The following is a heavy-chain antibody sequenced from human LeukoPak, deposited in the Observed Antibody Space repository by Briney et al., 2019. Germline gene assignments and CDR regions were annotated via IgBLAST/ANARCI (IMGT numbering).Heavy chain of an antibody. D-gene: IGHD3-10*01. CDR3: ARDRSRGSWG. CDR2: ISNDGSST. J-gene: IGHJ4*02. CDR1: GFTFSSYW. Sequence: PGGSLRLSCAASGFTFSSYWMHWVRQAPGKGLVWVSRISNDGSSTIYADSVKGRFTISRDNAKNTLYLQMNSLRAEDTAVYYCARDRSRGSWGWGQGTLVTVSS. V-gene: IGHV3-74*01.